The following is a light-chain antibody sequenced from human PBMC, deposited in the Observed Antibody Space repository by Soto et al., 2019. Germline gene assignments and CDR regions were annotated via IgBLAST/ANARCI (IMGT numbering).Light chain of an antibody. V-gene: IGKV3-15*01. CDR3: QQSYSTPLT. CDR1: ESVSSN. Sequence: MVMTQSLATLSVSPGERATLSCRASESVSSNVAWYQQRPGQAPRLLIHGASTRATGVPARFSGSGSGTEFTLTISRLQPEDFATYYCQQSYSTPLTFGGGTKVDIK. CDR2: GAS. J-gene: IGKJ4*01.